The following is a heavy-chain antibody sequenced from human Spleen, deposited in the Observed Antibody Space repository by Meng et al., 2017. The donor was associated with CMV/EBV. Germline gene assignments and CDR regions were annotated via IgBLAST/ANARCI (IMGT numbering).Heavy chain of an antibody. Sequence: GGSLRLSCAASGFTFTNYAMYCVRQAPGEGLEWVAFISYDGDNKYYADSVKGRFTISRDNSNNTLYLQINSLRAEDTCVYYCARGYCSGGSCYFLFYSYAMDVWGQGTTVTVSS. CDR1: GFTFTNYA. CDR2: ISYDGDNK. J-gene: IGHJ6*02. V-gene: IGHV3-30*04. CDR3: ARGYCSGGSCYFLFYSYAMDV. D-gene: IGHD2-15*01.